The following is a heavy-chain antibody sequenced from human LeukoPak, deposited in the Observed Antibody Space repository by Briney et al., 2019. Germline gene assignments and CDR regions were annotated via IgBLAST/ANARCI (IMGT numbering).Heavy chain of an antibody. CDR3: AKRGVVIRVILVGFHKEAYYFDS. D-gene: IGHD3-22*01. CDR1: GITLSNYG. J-gene: IGHJ4*02. Sequence: PGGSLRLSCAVSGITLSNYGMSWVRQLPGKGLEWVAGIRGSGGTTNYADSVRGRFTISRDNSKNTPYLQMSSLRAEDTAVYFCAKRGVVIRVILVGFHKEAYYFDSWGQGALVTVSS. V-gene: IGHV3-23*01. CDR2: IRGSGGTT.